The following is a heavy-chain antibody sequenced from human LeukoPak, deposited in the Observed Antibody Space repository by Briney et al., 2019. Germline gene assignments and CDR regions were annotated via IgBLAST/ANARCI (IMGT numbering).Heavy chain of an antibody. D-gene: IGHD6-13*01. CDR2: IYYSGST. Sequence: PSETLSLTCTVSGGSISSSSYYWGWIRQPPGKGLEWIGSIYYSGSTYYNPSLKSRVTISVDTSKNQFSLKLSSVTAADTAVYYCARHGGSSWYSVTDAFDIWGQGTMVTVSS. CDR3: ARHGGSSWYSVTDAFDI. J-gene: IGHJ3*02. CDR1: GGSISSSSYY. V-gene: IGHV4-39*01.